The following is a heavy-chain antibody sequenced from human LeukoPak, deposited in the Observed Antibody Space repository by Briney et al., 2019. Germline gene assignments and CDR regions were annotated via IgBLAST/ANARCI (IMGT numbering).Heavy chain of an antibody. Sequence: GGSLRLSCAASGFTFNSYSMNWVRQAPGKGLEWVSYIRSSSSTIYYADSVKGRFTISRDNAKNSLYLQMNSLRAEDTAVYYCARAATDEDYWGQGTLVTVSS. D-gene: IGHD6-25*01. V-gene: IGHV3-48*04. J-gene: IGHJ4*02. CDR2: IRSSSSTI. CDR3: ARAATDEDY. CDR1: GFTFNSYS.